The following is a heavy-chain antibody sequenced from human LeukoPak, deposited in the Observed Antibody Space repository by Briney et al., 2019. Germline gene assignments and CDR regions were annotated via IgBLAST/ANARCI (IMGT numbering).Heavy chain of an antibody. CDR2: IYYSGST. J-gene: IGHJ3*02. Sequence: ETLSLTCTVSGDSISSGHGWSWIRQPPGKGLEWIGYIYYSGSTNYNPSLKSRVTISVDTSKNQFSLKLSSVTAADTAVYYCARGRGSYEDDAFDIWGQGTMVTVSS. CDR1: GDSISSGH. D-gene: IGHD1-26*01. V-gene: IGHV4-59*11. CDR3: ARGRGSYEDDAFDI.